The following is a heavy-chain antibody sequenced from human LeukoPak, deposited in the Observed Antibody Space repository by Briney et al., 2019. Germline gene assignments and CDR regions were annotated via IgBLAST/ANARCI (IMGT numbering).Heavy chain of an antibody. J-gene: IGHJ4*02. Sequence: SVKVSCKASGGTFSSYAISWVRQAPGQGLEWMGGIIPIFGTANYAQKFQGRVTITADESTSTAYMELSSLGSEDTAVYYCARDAEMATITWVYWGQGTLVTVSS. D-gene: IGHD5-24*01. CDR3: ARDAEMATITWVY. CDR1: GGTFSSYA. V-gene: IGHV1-69*13. CDR2: IIPIFGTA.